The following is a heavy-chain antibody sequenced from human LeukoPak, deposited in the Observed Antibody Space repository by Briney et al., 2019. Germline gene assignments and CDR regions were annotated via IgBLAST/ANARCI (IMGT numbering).Heavy chain of an antibody. CDR3: TRRVDATRWYDP. Sequence: GSLRLSCAASGFIFSTYWMHWVRQAPGEGVGWVSRINGDGSTTNYADSVKGRFTISRDNAKNTLYLQMNSLRAEDTAVYYCTRRVDATRWYDPWGQGTLVTVSS. V-gene: IGHV3-74*01. CDR1: GFIFSTYW. CDR2: INGDGSTT. J-gene: IGHJ5*02. D-gene: IGHD2-15*01.